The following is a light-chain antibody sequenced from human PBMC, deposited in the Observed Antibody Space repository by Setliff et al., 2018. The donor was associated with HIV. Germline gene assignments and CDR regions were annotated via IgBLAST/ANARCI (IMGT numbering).Light chain of an antibody. CDR3: SSYAITNTLP. CDR1: SSDVGGYNY. V-gene: IGLV2-14*01. CDR2: EVR. J-gene: IGLJ1*01. Sequence: QSALAQPASVSWSPGQSITISCTGTSSDVGGYNYVSWYQQHPGKAPKLIIYEVRNRPSGVSNRFSGSKSGNTASLTISGLQAEDEADYYCSSYAITNTLPFGTGTKVTVL.